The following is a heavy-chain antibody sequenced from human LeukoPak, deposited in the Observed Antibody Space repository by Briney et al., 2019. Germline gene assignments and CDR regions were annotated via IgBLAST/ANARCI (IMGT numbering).Heavy chain of an antibody. CDR3: VRWGVWGSYRPLDY. J-gene: IGHJ4*02. V-gene: IGHV3-48*04. CDR2: ISFGSGNI. CDR1: GFTFSTYG. D-gene: IGHD3-16*02. Sequence: PGGSLRLSCAASGFTFSTYGMNWVRQAPGKGLEWISYISFGSGNIFYADSVKGRFTISRDNAKNTLFLQMNSLRAEDTAVYYCVRWGVWGSYRPLDYWGQGTLVTVSS.